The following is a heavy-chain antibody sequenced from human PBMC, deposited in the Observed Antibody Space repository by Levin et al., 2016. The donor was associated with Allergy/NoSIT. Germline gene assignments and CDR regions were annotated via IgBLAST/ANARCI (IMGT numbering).Heavy chain of an antibody. CDR3: ARGGPAMWYSSSWHNELEFDY. J-gene: IGHJ4*02. D-gene: IGHD6-13*01. CDR2: ISAYNGNT. Sequence: ASVKVSCKASGYTFTSYGISWVRQAPGQGLEWMGWISAYNGNTNYAQKLQGRVTMTTDTSTSTAYMELRSLRSDDTAVYYCARGGPAMWYSSSWHNELEFDYWGQGTLVTVSS. CDR1: GYTFTSYG. V-gene: IGHV1-18*04.